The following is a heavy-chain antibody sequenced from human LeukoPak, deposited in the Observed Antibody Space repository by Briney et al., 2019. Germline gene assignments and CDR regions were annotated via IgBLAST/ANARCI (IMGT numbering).Heavy chain of an antibody. D-gene: IGHD3-22*01. V-gene: IGHV3-48*02. CDR3: ARTSGYYITDY. Sequence: PGGSLRLSCAASGFTFSSYSMNWVCQAPGKGLEWVSYISSSSSTIYYADSVKGRFTISRDNAKNSLHLQMNSLRDEDTAVYYCARTSGYYITDYWGQGTLVTVSS. CDR2: ISSSSSTI. J-gene: IGHJ4*02. CDR1: GFTFSSYS.